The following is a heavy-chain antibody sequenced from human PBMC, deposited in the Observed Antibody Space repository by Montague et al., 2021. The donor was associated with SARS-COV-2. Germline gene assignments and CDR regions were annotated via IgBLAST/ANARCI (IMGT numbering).Heavy chain of an antibody. CDR2: IYYSGST. CDR3: ARQPTRGITIFGVVTDYGMDV. D-gene: IGHD3-3*01. J-gene: IGHJ6*02. Sequence: SETLSLTCTVSGGSISSSSYYWGWIRQPPGKGLEWIGYIYYSGSTYYNPSLKGRVTISVDTSKNQFSLKLSSVTAADTAVYYCARQPTRGITIFGVVTDYGMDVWGQGTTVTVSS. CDR1: GGSISSSSYY. V-gene: IGHV4-39*01.